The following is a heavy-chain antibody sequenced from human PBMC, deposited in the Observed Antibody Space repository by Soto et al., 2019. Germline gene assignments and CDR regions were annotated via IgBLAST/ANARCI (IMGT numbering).Heavy chain of an antibody. CDR1: GFTVSNNF. D-gene: IGHD3-16*01. CDR2: IYSGGSI. J-gene: IGHJ4*02. Sequence: VQLVESGGGLIQAGGSLRLSCAVSGFTVSNNFMMWVRQAPGKGLEWVSLIYSGGSISYADSVKGRFTISRDGSMNMLYLQMNSLTAEDTAVYYCAIDGNGQRGIPHWGQGTLVTVSS. V-gene: IGHV3-53*02. CDR3: AIDGNGQRGIPH.